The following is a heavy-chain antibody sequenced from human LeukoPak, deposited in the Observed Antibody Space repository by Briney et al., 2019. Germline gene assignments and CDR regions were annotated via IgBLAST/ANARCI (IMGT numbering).Heavy chain of an antibody. J-gene: IGHJ6*02. CDR2: ISAYNGNT. D-gene: IGHD7-27*01. V-gene: IGHV1-18*01. CDR1: GYTFTIYG. CDR3: ARGLPWGQNSLYGMDV. Sequence: ASVKVSCKASGYTFTIYGISWVRQAPGQGLEWMGWISAYNGNTNYAEKVQGRVTMTRDTSTSTAHMELRSLRSDDTAVYYCARGLPWGQNSLYGMDVWGQGTTVTVSS.